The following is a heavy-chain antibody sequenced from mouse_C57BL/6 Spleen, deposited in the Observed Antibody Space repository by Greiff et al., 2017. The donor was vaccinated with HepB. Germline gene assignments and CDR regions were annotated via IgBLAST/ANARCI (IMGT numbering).Heavy chain of an antibody. J-gene: IGHJ2*01. V-gene: IGHV7-3*01. CDR3: ARYYDYDFDY. Sequence: DVMLVESGGGLVQPGGSLSLSCAASGFTFTDYYMSWVRQPPGKALEWLGFIRNKANGYTTEYSASVKGRFTISRDNSQSILYLQMNALRAEDSATYYCARYYDYDFDYWGQGTTLTVSS. CDR1: GFTFTDYY. D-gene: IGHD2-4*01. CDR2: IRNKANGYTT.